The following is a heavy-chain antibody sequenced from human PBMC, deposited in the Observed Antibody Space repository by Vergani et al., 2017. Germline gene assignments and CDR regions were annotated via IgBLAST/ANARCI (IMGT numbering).Heavy chain of an antibody. D-gene: IGHD6-13*01. CDR2: TRYDGSNK. CDR3: GKDRAAAAGTGFVEH. J-gene: IGHJ1*01. Sequence: QVQLVESGGGVVQPGGPLRLSCAASGLTFTSHAMPWARQAPGKGLEWVAFTRYDGSNKYYADSVKGRFTISRDNSKNTLYLQMSSLRAEDTAVYYCGKDRAAAAGTGFVEHWGQGTLVTVSS. V-gene: IGHV3-30*02. CDR1: GLTFTSHA.